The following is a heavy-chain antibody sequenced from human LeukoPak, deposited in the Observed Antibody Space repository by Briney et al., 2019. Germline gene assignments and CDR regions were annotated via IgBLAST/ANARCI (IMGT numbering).Heavy chain of an antibody. D-gene: IGHD2-8*02. CDR1: GFNFDGNA. J-gene: IGHJ4*02. V-gene: IGHV3-9*01. CDR2: ISWDSANI. Sequence: PGRSLRLSCAASGFNFDGNAMHWVRHVPGKGLEWDSGISWDSANIGYADSVKGRFTISRDNTKDSLYLQMNSLRAEDTALYYCAKESSVYCTGGVCSLDYWGQGSLVTVSS. CDR3: AKESSVYCTGGVCSLDY.